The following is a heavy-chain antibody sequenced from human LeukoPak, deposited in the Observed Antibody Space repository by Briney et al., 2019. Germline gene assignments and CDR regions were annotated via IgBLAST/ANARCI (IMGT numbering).Heavy chain of an antibody. V-gene: IGHV3-74*01. J-gene: IGHJ3*02. Sequence: PGGSLRLSCAAAGFTFSGTWMPWVRQVPGEGLVWVSRLVGDGTGPISADSLKGGFTISRDNVKNTLYLQMNSLRAEDTAVYYCANTRRFIPDAFDIWGQGTMVTVSS. CDR1: GFTFSGTW. D-gene: IGHD1-14*01. CDR3: ANTRRFIPDAFDI. CDR2: LVGDGTGP.